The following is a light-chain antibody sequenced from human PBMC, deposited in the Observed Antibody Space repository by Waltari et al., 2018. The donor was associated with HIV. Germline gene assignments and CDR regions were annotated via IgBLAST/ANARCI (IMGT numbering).Light chain of an antibody. J-gene: IGKJ3*01. CDR1: QAISTY. Sequence: DIQMTQSPSSLSASLGDSVVITCRASQAISTYLNWYQQKPGKAPVLLVYSAYTLQPGAPSRFRGAGSGRDFSLSISGLQTEDFATYFCQQNYGSPFNFGPGT. CDR2: SAY. CDR3: QQNYGSPFN. V-gene: IGKV1-39*01.